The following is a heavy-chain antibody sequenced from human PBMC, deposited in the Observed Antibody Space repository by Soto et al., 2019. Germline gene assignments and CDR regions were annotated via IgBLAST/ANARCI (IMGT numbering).Heavy chain of an antibody. D-gene: IGHD3-22*01. CDR2: IYYSGST. J-gene: IGHJ4*02. CDR1: GGSISSYY. V-gene: IGHV4-59*01. Sequence: SETLSLTCTVSGGSISSYYWSWILQPPGKGLEWIGYIYYSGSTNYNPSLKSRVTISVDTSKNQFSLKLSSVTAADTAVYYCARPNYYDSSGPLYYWGQGTLVTVSS. CDR3: ARPNYYDSSGPLYY.